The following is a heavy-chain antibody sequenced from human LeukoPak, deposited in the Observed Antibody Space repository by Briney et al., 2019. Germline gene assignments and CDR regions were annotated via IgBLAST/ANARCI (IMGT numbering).Heavy chain of an antibody. V-gene: IGHV4-34*01. CDR1: GGSFSGYY. D-gene: IGHD2-8*02. CDR3: ARHLGYWLAPSHPFDY. Sequence: SETLSLTCAVYGGSFSGYYWSWIRQPPGKGLEWIGEINHSGSTNYNPSLKSRVTISVDTSKNQFSLKLSSVTAADTAVYYCARHLGYWLAPSHPFDYWGQGTLVTVSS. CDR2: INHSGST. J-gene: IGHJ4*02.